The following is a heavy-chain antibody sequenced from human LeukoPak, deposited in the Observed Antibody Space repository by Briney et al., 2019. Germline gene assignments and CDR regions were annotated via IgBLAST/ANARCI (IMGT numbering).Heavy chain of an antibody. J-gene: IGHJ6*03. V-gene: IGHV3-21*01. Sequence: GXSLRLSCAASGFTFSRYAMNWVRQAPGKGLEWVSSISTTSSSSYIHYADSMKGRFTISRDNAKSSLYLQMNSLRAEDTAVYYCARVMAGYSYMDVWGKGTTVTVSS. D-gene: IGHD3-10*01. CDR3: ARVMAGYSYMDV. CDR2: ISTTSSSSYI. CDR1: GFTFSRYA.